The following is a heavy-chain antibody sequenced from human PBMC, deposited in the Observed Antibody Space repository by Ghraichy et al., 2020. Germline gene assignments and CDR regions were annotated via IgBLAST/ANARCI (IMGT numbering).Heavy chain of an antibody. CDR3: VRGTIFGVVIDFYHYYYMDV. CDR1: GGTFSSFA. V-gene: IGHV1-69*13. CDR2: IVPMFGRA. J-gene: IGHJ6*03. Sequence: SVKVSCKASGGTFSSFAISWVRQAPGQGLEWMGGIVPMFGRANYAQKFQGRVTIIADESTNTAYMELSSLTSEDTAVYYCVRGTIFGVVIDFYHYYYMDVWGKGTTVSFSS. D-gene: IGHD3-3*01.